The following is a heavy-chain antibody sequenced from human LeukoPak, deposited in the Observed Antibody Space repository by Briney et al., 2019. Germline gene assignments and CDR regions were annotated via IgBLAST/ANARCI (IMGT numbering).Heavy chain of an antibody. Sequence: PGGSLRLSCAASGFTFSTYAMVWVRQAPGKGLEWVSTITNYGGTTNHADSVRGRFTISRDNSKNTLYLQMNSLRGEDTAVYYCAKDVLSGYNLDYWGQGTLVTVSS. V-gene: IGHV3-23*01. J-gene: IGHJ4*02. CDR3: AKDVLSGYNLDY. CDR2: ITNYGGTT. D-gene: IGHD5-24*01. CDR1: GFTFSTYA.